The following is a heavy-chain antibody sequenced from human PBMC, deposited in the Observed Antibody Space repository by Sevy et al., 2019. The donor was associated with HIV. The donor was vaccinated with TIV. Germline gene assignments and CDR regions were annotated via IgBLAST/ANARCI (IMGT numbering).Heavy chain of an antibody. J-gene: IGHJ4*02. V-gene: IGHV3-23*01. CDR2: ITGSGGYT. CDR1: GFTFRSYV. Sequence: GGSLRLSCAASGFTFRSYVMSWVRQAPGKGLEWVCTITGSGGYTYYADSVKGRLTISRDNSKNSVDLEMSSLTAEDTDLYYCAKETAAGYYWGQGTLVTVSS. D-gene: IGHD6-13*01. CDR3: AKETAAGYY.